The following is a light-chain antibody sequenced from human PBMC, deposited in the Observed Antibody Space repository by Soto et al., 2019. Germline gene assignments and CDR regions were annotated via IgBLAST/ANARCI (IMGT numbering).Light chain of an antibody. J-gene: IGLJ2*01. V-gene: IGLV2-23*01. Sequence: QSVLAQPASVSGSPGQSITISCTGNSSDVGSYNLGSWYRQDPGKAPKLIIYEDNKRPSGVSNRFSGSKSGNTASLTISGLQAEDEADYYCCSYAGDSTWVFGGGTKVTVL. CDR1: SSDVGSYNL. CDR2: EDN. CDR3: CSYAGDSTWV.